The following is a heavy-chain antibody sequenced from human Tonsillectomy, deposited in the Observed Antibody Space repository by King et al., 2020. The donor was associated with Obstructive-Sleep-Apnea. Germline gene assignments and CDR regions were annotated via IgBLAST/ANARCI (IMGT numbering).Heavy chain of an antibody. D-gene: IGHD4-17*01. CDR1: RFTFSSYG. CDR3: AKANYGDYSLGY. Sequence: VQLAESGGGVVQPGRSLRLSCATSRFTFSSYGMHWVRQAPGKGLEWVAVISYDGSNKHYADSVKGRFTISRDNSKNTLYLQMNSLRAEDTAVYYCAKANYGDYSLGYWGQGTLVTVSS. CDR2: ISYDGSNK. J-gene: IGHJ4*02. V-gene: IGHV3-30*18.